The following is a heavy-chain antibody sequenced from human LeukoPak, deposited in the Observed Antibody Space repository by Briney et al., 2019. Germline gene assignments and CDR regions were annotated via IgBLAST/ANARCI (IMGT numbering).Heavy chain of an antibody. CDR1: GFIFSSYA. Sequence: PGRSLRLSCAASGFIFSSYAMHWVRQAPGKGLEWVAVISYDGSNKYYADSVKGRFTISRDNSKNTLYLQMNSLRAEDTAVYYCARVGSIAAAGTVDYWGQGTLVTVSS. CDR2: ISYDGSNK. J-gene: IGHJ4*02. V-gene: IGHV3-30-3*01. CDR3: ARVGSIAAAGTVDY. D-gene: IGHD6-13*01.